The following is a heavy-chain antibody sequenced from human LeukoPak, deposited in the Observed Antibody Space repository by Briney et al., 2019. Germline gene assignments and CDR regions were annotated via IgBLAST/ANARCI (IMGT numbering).Heavy chain of an antibody. CDR1: GYTFTNYY. V-gene: IGHV1-46*01. CDR2: INPSGGST. Sequence: GASVKVSCKASGYTFTNYYIHWVRQAPGQGLEWMGIINPSGGSTSYAQKFQGRVTMTRDTSTSTVYMELSSLRSEDTAVYYCASSKYYYGSGSSWGQGTLVTVSS. CDR3: ASSKYYYGSGSS. D-gene: IGHD3-10*01. J-gene: IGHJ4*02.